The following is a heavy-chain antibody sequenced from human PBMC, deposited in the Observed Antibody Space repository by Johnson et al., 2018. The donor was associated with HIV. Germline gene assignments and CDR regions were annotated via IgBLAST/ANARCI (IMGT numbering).Heavy chain of an antibody. CDR2: ISGSGGST. Sequence: QVQLVESGGGVVQPGGSLRLSCAASGFTFSSYAMHWVRQAPGKGLEWVSAISGSGGSTYYADSVKGRFTISRDNSKNTVYLQMNSLRAEDTAVYYCARGGYSSGWIYAFDIWGQGTMVTVSS. CDR3: ARGGYSSGWIYAFDI. CDR1: GFTFSSYA. V-gene: IGHV3-64*04. D-gene: IGHD6-19*01. J-gene: IGHJ3*02.